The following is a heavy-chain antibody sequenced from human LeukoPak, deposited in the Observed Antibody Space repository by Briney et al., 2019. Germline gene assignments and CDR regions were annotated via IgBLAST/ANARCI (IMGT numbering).Heavy chain of an antibody. CDR2: IYHSGST. CDR1: GYSTRSGYY. Sequence: SETLSLTCAVSGYSTRSGYYWGWIRQPPGKGLEWIGSIYHSGSTYYNPSLKSRVTISVDTSKNQFSLKLSSVTAADTAVYYCARSITMFGVVWDAFDIWGQGTMVTVSS. J-gene: IGHJ3*02. CDR3: ARSITMFGVVWDAFDI. V-gene: IGHV4-38-2*01. D-gene: IGHD3-3*01.